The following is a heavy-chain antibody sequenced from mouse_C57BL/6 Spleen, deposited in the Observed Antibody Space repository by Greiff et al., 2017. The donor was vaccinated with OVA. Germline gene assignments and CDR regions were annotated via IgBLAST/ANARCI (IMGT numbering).Heavy chain of an antibody. J-gene: IGHJ4*01. CDR1: GFNIKDDY. CDR2: IDPENGDT. V-gene: IGHV14-4*01. CDR3: TTGIYPYAMDY. D-gene: IGHD2-1*01. Sequence: EVQLVESGAELVRPGASVKLSCTASGFNIKDDYMHWVKQRPEQGLEWIGWIDPENGDTEYASKFQGKATITADTSSNTAYLQLSSLTSEDTAVYYCTTGIYPYAMDYWGQGTSVTVSS.